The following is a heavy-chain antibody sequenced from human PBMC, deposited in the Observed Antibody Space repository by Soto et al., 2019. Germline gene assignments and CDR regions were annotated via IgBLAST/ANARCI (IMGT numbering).Heavy chain of an antibody. CDR2: ISSSSSYI. V-gene: IGHV3-21*01. J-gene: IGHJ4*02. CDR1: GFTVSSYS. D-gene: IGHD5-12*01. CDR3: AGGNGGFHFDY. Sequence: XGSLRLSCAASGFTVSSYSMNWVRQAPGKGLEWVSSISSSSSYIYYADSVKGRFTISRDNAKNSLYLQMNSLRAEDTAVYYCAGGNGGFHFDYWGQGTLVTVSS.